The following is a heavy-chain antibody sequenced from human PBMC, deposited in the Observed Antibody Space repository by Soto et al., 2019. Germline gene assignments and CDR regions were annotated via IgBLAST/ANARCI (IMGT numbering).Heavy chain of an antibody. J-gene: IGHJ6*02. CDR2: IYGSGGGI. Sequence: EAQLLESGGGLVQPGGSLRLSCTASGFTFRDYAMTWVRQAPGKGLECVSGIYGSGGGIQYADSVKGRFTISRDNYRNTLYLQMNSLRAEDTAVYYCAKDRLVAFYYGMDVWGQGTTVTVSS. CDR3: AKDRLVAFYYGMDV. D-gene: IGHD6-19*01. CDR1: GFTFRDYA. V-gene: IGHV3-23*01.